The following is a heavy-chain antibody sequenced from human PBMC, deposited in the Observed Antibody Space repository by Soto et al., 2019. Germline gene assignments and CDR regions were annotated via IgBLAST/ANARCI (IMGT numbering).Heavy chain of an antibody. Sequence: PWGSLRLSCAASGFTFPGSSMNWVRQAPGKGLEWVSSISSDSTYTYYADSVKGRFTISRDNAKNSLYLQMSSLRAEDTAVYYCASQELEPPPYFFDSWGQGTLVTVSS. CDR1: GFTFPGSS. CDR2: ISSDSTYT. J-gene: IGHJ4*02. CDR3: ASQELEPPPYFFDS. V-gene: IGHV3-21*01. D-gene: IGHD1-1*01.